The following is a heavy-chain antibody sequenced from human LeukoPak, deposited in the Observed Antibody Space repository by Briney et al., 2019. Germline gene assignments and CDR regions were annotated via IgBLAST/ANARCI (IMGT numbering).Heavy chain of an antibody. D-gene: IGHD1-26*01. J-gene: IGHJ4*02. CDR3: ARDKSSGSYYFDY. V-gene: IGHV1-18*01. Sequence: GASVKVSCKASGYTFSSYGISWVRQAPGQGLEWMAWISAYNGNTKYAQKLQGRVTMTTDTSTSTAYMELRSLRSDDTAVYYCARDKSSGSYYFDYWGQGTLVTVSS. CDR2: ISAYNGNT. CDR1: GYTFSSYG.